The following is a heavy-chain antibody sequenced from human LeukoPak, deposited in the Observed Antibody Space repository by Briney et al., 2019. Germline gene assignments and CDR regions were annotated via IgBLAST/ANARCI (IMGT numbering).Heavy chain of an antibody. CDR1: GFTFNNYG. J-gene: IGHJ6*02. CDR2: ISYDGSNK. CDR3: AKEYLGESKYYYYYGMDV. D-gene: IGHD2-2*02. V-gene: IGHV3-30*18. Sequence: GGSLRLSCAASGFTFNNYGIHWVRQAPGKGLEWVGDISYDGSNKYYADSVKGRFTISRDNSKNTLYLQMNSLRAEDTAVYYCAKEYLGESKYYYYYGMDVWGQGTTVTVSS.